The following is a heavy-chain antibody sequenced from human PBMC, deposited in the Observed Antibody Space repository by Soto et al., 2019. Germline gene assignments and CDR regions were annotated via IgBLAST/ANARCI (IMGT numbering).Heavy chain of an antibody. V-gene: IGHV3-30*03. CDR3: ARDRYTIWGTTNFHYYGMDV. J-gene: IGHJ6*02. D-gene: IGHD3-9*01. CDR1: GFPFSSYL. CDR2: ISYDGSNK. Sequence: GGPPSLACAPSGFPFSSYLFHWVRQAPGKGLERVAVISYDGSNKYYTDSVKGRFTISRDNSKNSLYLQMSSLRDEDTAVYYCARDRYTIWGTTNFHYYGMDVWGQGTTVTVSS.